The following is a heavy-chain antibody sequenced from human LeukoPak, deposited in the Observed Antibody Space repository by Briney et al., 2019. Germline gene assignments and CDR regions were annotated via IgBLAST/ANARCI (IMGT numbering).Heavy chain of an antibody. CDR1: GGTFSSYA. CDR3: ARDRYGSGAAFFDY. V-gene: IGHV1-69*13. J-gene: IGHJ4*02. Sequence: ASVKVSCKASGGTFSSYAISWVRQAPGQGLEWMGGIIPTFGTANYAQKFQGRVTITADESTSTAYMELSSLRSEDTAVYYCARDRYGSGAAFFDYWGQGTLVTVSS. D-gene: IGHD3-10*01. CDR2: IIPTFGTA.